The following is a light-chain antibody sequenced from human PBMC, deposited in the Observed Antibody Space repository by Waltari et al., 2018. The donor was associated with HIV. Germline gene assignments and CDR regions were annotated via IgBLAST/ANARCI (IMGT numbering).Light chain of an antibody. Sequence: EIVMTQSPATLSVSPGDTAILSCRASQRVGINVAWYQQKPGQAPRLLMSAASTRATGTPARFSGSGSGTDFTLTISSLQSEDFAVYYCQHYNNWLTWTFGQGTNVEVK. CDR2: AAS. V-gene: IGKV3-15*01. CDR1: QRVGIN. J-gene: IGKJ1*01. CDR3: QHYNNWLTWT.